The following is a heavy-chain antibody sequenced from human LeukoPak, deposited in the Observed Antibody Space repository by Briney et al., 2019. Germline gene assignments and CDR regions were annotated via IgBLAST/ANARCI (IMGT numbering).Heavy chain of an antibody. D-gene: IGHD3-9*01. J-gene: IGHJ3*02. V-gene: IGHV1-8*02. CDR3: ARDGVDDILTGYSMDDQRAFDI. CDR1: GYTFTDYD. Sequence: ASVKVSCKASGYTFTDYDINWVRQATGQGLEWMGWMNPNSGNTGYALKFQGRVTMTRNTSINTAYMELNSLRSEDTAVYYCARDGVDDILTGYSMDDQRAFDIWGQGTMVTVSS. CDR2: MNPNSGNT.